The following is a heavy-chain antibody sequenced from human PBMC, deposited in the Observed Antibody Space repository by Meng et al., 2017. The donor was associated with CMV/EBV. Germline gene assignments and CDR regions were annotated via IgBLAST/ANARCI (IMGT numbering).Heavy chain of an antibody. CDR1: GGTFSSYA. D-gene: IGHD6-13*01. J-gene: IGHJ4*02. V-gene: IGHV1-2*02. CDR3: ARGNLRREQQLGY. CDR2: INPNSGGT. Sequence: ASVKVSCKASGGTFSSYAISWVRQATGQGLEWMGWINPNSGGTNYAQKFQGRVTMTRDTSISTAYMELSRLRSDDTAVYYCARGNLRREQQLGYWGQGTLVTVSS.